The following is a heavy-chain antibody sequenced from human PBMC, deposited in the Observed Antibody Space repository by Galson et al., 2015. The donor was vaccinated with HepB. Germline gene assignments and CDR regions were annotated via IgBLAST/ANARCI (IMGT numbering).Heavy chain of an antibody. CDR3: TRTHCPFTRCHEPDY. D-gene: IGHD2-2*01. V-gene: IGHV3-49*03. Sequence: SLRLSCAASGFTFGEYALNWFRQAPGKGLEWVGFIRAKRYGGTTEYAASVKGRFTISRDDSKSIAFLQMSSLKTEDTAFYHCTRTHCPFTRCHEPDYWGQGTLVTVSS. J-gene: IGHJ4*02. CDR1: GFTFGEYA. CDR2: IRAKRYGGTT.